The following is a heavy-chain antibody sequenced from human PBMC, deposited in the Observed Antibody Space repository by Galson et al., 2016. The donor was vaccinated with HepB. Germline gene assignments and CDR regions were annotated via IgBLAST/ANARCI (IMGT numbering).Heavy chain of an antibody. V-gene: IGHV3-21*01. J-gene: IGHJ5*01. CDR1: GFTFSTYN. CDR3: ARDNCINAICYTGWFDS. CDR2: ISYNI. D-gene: IGHD2-8*01. Sequence: SLRLSCAASGFTFSTYNMNWVRQAPGKGLEWVSSISYNIYYADSVRGRFTISRDNAKNSLFLQMNGLRVEDTTVYYCARDNCINAICYTGWFDSWGQGTLVTVSA.